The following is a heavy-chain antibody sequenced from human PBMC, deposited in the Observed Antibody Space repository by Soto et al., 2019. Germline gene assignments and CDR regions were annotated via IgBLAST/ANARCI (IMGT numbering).Heavy chain of an antibody. V-gene: IGHV1-2*02. J-gene: IGHJ4*02. CDR1: GNTFTGYY. CDR2: INPNSGGT. Sequence: GASVKVSCKASGNTFTGYYIHWVRQAPGQGLEWMGWINPNSGGTKYAQKFQGRVTMTRDTSISTAYMELSRLRSDDTAVYYCAARYCSTTTCFPFDSWGQGTLVTVS. D-gene: IGHD2-2*01. CDR3: AARYCSTTTCFPFDS.